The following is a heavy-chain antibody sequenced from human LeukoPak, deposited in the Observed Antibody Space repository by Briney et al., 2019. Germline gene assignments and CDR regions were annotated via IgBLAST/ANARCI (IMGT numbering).Heavy chain of an antibody. Sequence: KPSETLSLTCAVYGGSFSGYYWSWIRQPPGKGLEWIGEINHSGSTNYNPSLKSRVTISVDTSKNQFSLKLSSVTAADTAVYYCARWRSGRGFNYYYYYGMDVWGQGTTVTVSS. CDR3: ARWRSGRGFNYYYYYGMDV. V-gene: IGHV4-34*01. CDR2: INHSGST. J-gene: IGHJ6*02. D-gene: IGHD2-15*01. CDR1: GGSFSGYY.